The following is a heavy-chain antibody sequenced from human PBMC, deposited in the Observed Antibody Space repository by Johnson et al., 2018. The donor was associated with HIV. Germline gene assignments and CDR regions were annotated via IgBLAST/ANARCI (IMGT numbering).Heavy chain of an antibody. CDR1: GFTVSSNY. V-gene: IGHV3-66*02. CDR2: ISSGGDT. D-gene: IGHD3-22*01. J-gene: IGHJ3*02. CDR3: AKDVGNYWPDSFDI. Sequence: VQLVESGGGLVQPGGSLRLSCVVSGFTVSSNYITWVRQAPGKGLEWVSVISSGGDTYYAASVKVRFTISRDQSENTLYLQMNSLRDEDTAVYYCAKDVGNYWPDSFDIWGQGTMVTVSS.